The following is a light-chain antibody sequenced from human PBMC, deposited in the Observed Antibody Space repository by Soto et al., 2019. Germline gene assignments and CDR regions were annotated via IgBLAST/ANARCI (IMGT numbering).Light chain of an antibody. Sequence: QSVLTQPASVSGSPGQSITISCSGTSSDVGAHNLVSWYQQHPGRAPKLMIYAVSNRPSGVSNRFSGSKSGNTASLTISGLQAEDEADYYCCSLTTRDSHVFGTGTKVT. CDR2: AVS. CDR3: CSLTTRDSHV. J-gene: IGLJ1*01. V-gene: IGLV2-14*01. CDR1: SSDVGAHNL.